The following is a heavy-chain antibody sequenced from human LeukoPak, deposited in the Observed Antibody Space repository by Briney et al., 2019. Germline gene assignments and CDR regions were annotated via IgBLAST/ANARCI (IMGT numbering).Heavy chain of an antibody. CDR3: ARDRCTAGSCFFDY. D-gene: IGHD2-15*01. Sequence: GGSLRLSCAASGFTFTTYYMNWVRQAPGKGLEWLSYISSSSSSIYYADSVKGRFTISRDNAKNSVYLQMNSLRADDTAVYYCARDRCTAGSCFFDYWGQGSLVTVSS. CDR2: ISSSSSSI. CDR1: GFTFTTYY. J-gene: IGHJ4*02. V-gene: IGHV3-48*03.